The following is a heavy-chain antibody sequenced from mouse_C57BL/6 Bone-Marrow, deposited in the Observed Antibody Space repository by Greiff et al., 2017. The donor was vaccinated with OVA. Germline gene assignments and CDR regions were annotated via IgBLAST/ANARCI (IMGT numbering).Heavy chain of an antibody. CDR1: GFTFSSYA. Sequence: EVMLVESGGGLVKPGGSLKLSCAASGFTFSSYAMSWVRQTPEKRLEWVATISDGGSYTYYPDNVKGRFTISRDNAKNNLYLQMSHLKSEDTAMYYCARDGVYYDYGFDYWGQGTTLTVSS. J-gene: IGHJ2*01. CDR3: ARDGVYYDYGFDY. V-gene: IGHV5-4*01. CDR2: ISDGGSYT. D-gene: IGHD2-4*01.